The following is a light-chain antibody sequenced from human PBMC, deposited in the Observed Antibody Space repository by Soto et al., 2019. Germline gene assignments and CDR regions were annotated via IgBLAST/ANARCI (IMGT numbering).Light chain of an antibody. J-gene: IGLJ1*01. CDR3: QVWDSTSDLAV. Sequence: SYELTQPPSVSVAPGQTARMTCGGNNIGSKRVQWYQHKAGQSPVMVVYEDSDRPSGIPERFSGSNSGNTATLTISRVDAGDEADYYCQVWDSTSDLAVFGTGTKVTVL. CDR2: EDS. V-gene: IGLV3-21*02. CDR1: NIGSKR.